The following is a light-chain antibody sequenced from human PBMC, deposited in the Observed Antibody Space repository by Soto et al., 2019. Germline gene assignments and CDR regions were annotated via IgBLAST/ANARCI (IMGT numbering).Light chain of an antibody. Sequence: EIVMTQSPVTLSVSPGERATLSCRASQSVSGNLAWDQQKPGQAPRLLIYGASTRATGIPARFSGSGSGTEFTLTISSLQSEDFAVYYCQQYNKWPLPFGGGTKVEIK. CDR1: QSVSGN. CDR2: GAS. J-gene: IGKJ4*01. V-gene: IGKV3-15*01. CDR3: QQYNKWPLP.